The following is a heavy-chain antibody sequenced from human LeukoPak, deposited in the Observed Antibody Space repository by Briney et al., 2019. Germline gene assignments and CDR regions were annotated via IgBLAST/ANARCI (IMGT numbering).Heavy chain of an antibody. D-gene: IGHD1-7*01. CDR2: VSTSGGST. Sequence: GGSLRLSCAASGLTFSRYAMSWVRQAPGKGLEWVSGVSTSGGSTYYADSVKGRFTISRDNSKNTLYLQMKSLRAEDTAVYYCAKGGTGSTDWFDPWGQGTLVTVSS. CDR3: AKGGTGSTDWFDP. J-gene: IGHJ5*02. CDR1: GLTFSRYA. V-gene: IGHV3-23*01.